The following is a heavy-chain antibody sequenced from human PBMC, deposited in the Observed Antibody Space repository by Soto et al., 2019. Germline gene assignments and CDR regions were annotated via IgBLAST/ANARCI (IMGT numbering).Heavy chain of an antibody. Sequence: PAEALCVTCGFSGYSIRIGYYWGWIRQPPVKGLEWIGSIFHSGSTYYNPSLKSRVTISVDTSKNQFSLRLNSVTAADTAVYYCARRYGAASYGYFQHWGQGTMVTVSS. CDR1: GYSIRIGYY. D-gene: IGHD3-10*01. CDR3: ARRYGAASYGYFQH. V-gene: IGHV4-38-2*01. J-gene: IGHJ1*01. CDR2: IFHSGST.